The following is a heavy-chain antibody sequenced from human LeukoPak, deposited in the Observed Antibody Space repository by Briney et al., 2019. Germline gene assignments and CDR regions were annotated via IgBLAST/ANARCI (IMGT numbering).Heavy chain of an antibody. Sequence: PGRSLRLSCAASGFTFSSYGMHWVRQAPGKGLEGVAVIWYDGSNKYYADSVKGRFTISRDNSKNTLYLQMNSLRAEDTAVYYCARDFVEMATIEYYYGMDVWGQGTTVTVSS. V-gene: IGHV3-33*01. D-gene: IGHD5-24*01. CDR3: ARDFVEMATIEYYYGMDV. CDR1: GFTFSSYG. J-gene: IGHJ6*02. CDR2: IWYDGSNK.